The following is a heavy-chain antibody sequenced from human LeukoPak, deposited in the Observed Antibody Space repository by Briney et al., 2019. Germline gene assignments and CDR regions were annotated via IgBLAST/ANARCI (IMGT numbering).Heavy chain of an antibody. V-gene: IGHV4-34*01. CDR2: INHSGST. CDR1: GGSFSGYY. CDR3: ARGRPYDYVWGSYRRSRGFDP. D-gene: IGHD3-16*02. Sequence: SETLSLTCAVYGGSFSGYYWSWIRQPPGKGLEWIGEINHSGSTNYNPSLKSRVTLSVDTSKNQFSLKLSSVTAADAAVYYCARGRPYDYVWGSYRRSRGFDPWGQGTLVTVSS. J-gene: IGHJ5*02.